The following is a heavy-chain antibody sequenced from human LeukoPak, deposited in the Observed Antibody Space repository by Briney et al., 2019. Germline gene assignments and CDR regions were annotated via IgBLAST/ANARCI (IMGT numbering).Heavy chain of an antibody. CDR3: ARVGPGRDYYGMDV. CDR1: GGSISSGDYY. Sequence: KPSETLSLTCTVSGGSISSGDYYWSWIRQPPGKGLEWIGYIYYSGSTYYNPSLKSRVTISVDTSKNQFSLKLSSVTAADTAVYYCARVGPGRDYYGMDVWGQGTTVTVSS. CDR2: IYYSGST. V-gene: IGHV4-31*03. J-gene: IGHJ6*02. D-gene: IGHD3-10*01.